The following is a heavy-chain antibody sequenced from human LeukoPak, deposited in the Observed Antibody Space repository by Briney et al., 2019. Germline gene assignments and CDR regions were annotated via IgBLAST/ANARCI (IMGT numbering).Heavy chain of an antibody. D-gene: IGHD2-15*01. CDR2: INPNSGGT. CDR1: GYTFTSYG. V-gene: IGHV1-2*02. J-gene: IGHJ4*02. CDR3: ARDLGYS. Sequence: ASVKVSCKASGYTFTSYGISWVRQAPGQGLEWMGWINPNSGGTNYAQKFQGRVTMTRDTSISTAYMELSRLRSEDTAVYYCARDLGYSWGQGTLVTVSS.